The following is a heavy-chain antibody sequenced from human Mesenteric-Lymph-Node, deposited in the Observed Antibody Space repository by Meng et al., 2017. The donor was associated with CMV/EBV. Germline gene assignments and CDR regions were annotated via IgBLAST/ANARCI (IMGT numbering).Heavy chain of an antibody. Sequence: GESLKISCAASGFTFSSYGMHWVRQAPGKGLEWVAVIWYDGTDKFYTDSVKGRFTISRDNAKNSLYLQMNSLRAEDTAVYYCARIRRGSGSYYIDYWGQGTLVTVSS. CDR1: GFTFSSYG. D-gene: IGHD3-10*01. CDR3: ARIRRGSGSYYIDY. V-gene: IGHV3-33*01. J-gene: IGHJ4*02. CDR2: IWYDGTDK.